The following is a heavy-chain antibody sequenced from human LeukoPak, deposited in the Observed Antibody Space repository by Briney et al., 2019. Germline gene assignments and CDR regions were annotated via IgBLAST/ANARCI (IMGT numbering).Heavy chain of an antibody. D-gene: IGHD7-27*01. CDR2: IYYTGST. Sequence: PGGSLRPSCAASGFTFTNYWMSWIRQSPGKGLEWIGYIYYTGSTSYNPSLRSRVTMSADTSKNQFSLKLSSVTAADTAVYYCASRTLGNDYWGQGTLVTASS. CDR3: ASRTLGNDY. V-gene: IGHV4-59*01. CDR1: GFTFTNYW. J-gene: IGHJ4*02.